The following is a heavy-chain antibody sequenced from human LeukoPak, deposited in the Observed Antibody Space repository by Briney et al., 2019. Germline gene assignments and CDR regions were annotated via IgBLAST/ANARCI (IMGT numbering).Heavy chain of an antibody. CDR1: GFTFNSYS. CDR3: AKTYQDIVVVPDAIFDY. Sequence: GGSLRLSCAASGFTFNSYSMNWVRQAPGKGLEWVSGISGSGGSTYYADSVKGRFTISRDNSKNTLFLQMNSLRADDTAVYYCAKTYQDIVVVPDAIFDYWGQGTLVSVSS. D-gene: IGHD2-2*01. CDR2: ISGSGGST. V-gene: IGHV3-23*01. J-gene: IGHJ4*02.